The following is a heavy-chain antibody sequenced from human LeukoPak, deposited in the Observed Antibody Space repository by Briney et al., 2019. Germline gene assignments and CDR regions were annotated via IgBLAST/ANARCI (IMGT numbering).Heavy chain of an antibody. V-gene: IGHV3-48*04. CDR1: GFTFSSYS. Sequence: GGSLRLSCAASGFTFSSYSMNWVRQAPGKGLEWVSYISSSSSTIYYADSVKGRFTISRDNAKNSLYLQMNSLRAEDTALYYCAKDKGIGAAAGAIDYWGQGTLVTVSS. J-gene: IGHJ4*02. D-gene: IGHD6-13*01. CDR2: ISSSSSTI. CDR3: AKDKGIGAAAGAIDY.